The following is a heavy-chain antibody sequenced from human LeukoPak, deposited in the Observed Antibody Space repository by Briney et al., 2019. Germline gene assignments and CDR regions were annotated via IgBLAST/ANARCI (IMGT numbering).Heavy chain of an antibody. CDR3: ARGGETKLTC. V-gene: IGHV3-7*01. J-gene: IGHJ4*02. CDR1: GFTFSSYQ. D-gene: IGHD4-11*01. Sequence: GGSLRLSCAASGFTFSSYQVSWVRQAPGKGLERVANIKEDGNERYYLDSVKGRFTISRDNAKNSLYLQMNSLRAEDTAVYYCARGGETKLTCWGQGTLVTVSS. CDR2: IKEDGNER.